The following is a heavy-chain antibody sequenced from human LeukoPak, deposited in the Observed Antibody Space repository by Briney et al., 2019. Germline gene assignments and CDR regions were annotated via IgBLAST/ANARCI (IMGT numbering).Heavy chain of an antibody. D-gene: IGHD1-26*01. Sequence: GGSLRLSCAASGFTFSSYSMNWVRQAPGKGLEWVSYISGSGSTKYYADSVKGRFTISRDNAKTSLDLQMNSLRAEDTAVYYCASYIVGPTLDNWGQGTLVIVSS. CDR3: ASYIVGPTLDN. V-gene: IGHV3-48*04. CDR2: ISGSGSTK. J-gene: IGHJ4*02. CDR1: GFTFSSYS.